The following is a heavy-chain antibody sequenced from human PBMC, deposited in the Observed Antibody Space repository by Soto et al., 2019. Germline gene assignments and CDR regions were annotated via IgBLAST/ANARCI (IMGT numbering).Heavy chain of an antibody. CDR3: ARQALVVVAAIDS. J-gene: IGHJ4*02. CDR2: INHSGST. V-gene: IGHV4-34*01. Sequence: SETLSLTCAVYGGSFSGYYWSWIRQPPGKGLEWIGEINHSGSTNYNPSLKSRVTISVDTSKNQFSLKLSSVTAADTAVYYCARQALVVVAAIDSWGQGTLVTVAS. CDR1: GGSFSGYY. D-gene: IGHD2-15*01.